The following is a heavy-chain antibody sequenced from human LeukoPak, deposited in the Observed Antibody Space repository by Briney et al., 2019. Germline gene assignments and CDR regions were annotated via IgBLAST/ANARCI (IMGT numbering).Heavy chain of an antibody. V-gene: IGHV3-74*01. CDR2: INGDGSST. D-gene: IGHD1-7*01. CDR1: GFTFSSSA. Sequence: TGGSLRLSCAASGFTFSSSAMSWVRQPPGKGLVWVSRINGDGSSTSYADAVKGRFTISRDNAKNTLYLRMNSLRAEDTAVYYCARGGLTGTTIPYFDYWGQGTLVTVSS. J-gene: IGHJ4*02. CDR3: ARGGLTGTTIPYFDY.